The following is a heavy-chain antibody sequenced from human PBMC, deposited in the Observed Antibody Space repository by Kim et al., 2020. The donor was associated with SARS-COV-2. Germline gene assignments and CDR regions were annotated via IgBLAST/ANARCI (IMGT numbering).Heavy chain of an antibody. J-gene: IGHJ4*02. CDR1: GGSISSYY. Sequence: SETLSLTCTVSGGSISSYYWSWIRQPPGKGLEWIGYIYYSGSTNYNPSLKSRVTISVDTSKNQFSLKLSSVTAADTAVYYCARDCGGSYSVWGQGTLVTVSS. V-gene: IGHV4-59*01. CDR2: IYYSGST. CDR3: ARDCGGSYSV. D-gene: IGHD1-26*01.